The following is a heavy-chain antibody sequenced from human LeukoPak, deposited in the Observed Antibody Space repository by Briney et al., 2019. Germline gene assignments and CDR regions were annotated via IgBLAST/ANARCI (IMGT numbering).Heavy chain of an antibody. CDR2: INSGGSGT. CDR1: GFNFASNW. CDR3: AGSLGPLTEY. Sequence: LVESGGGVVQPGRSLRLSCAASGFNFASNWMHWVRQTPGRGLMWVSRINSGGSGTSYADSVEGRFTISRDNAKNTLYLQMNSLRAEDTAVYYCAGSLGPLTEYWGQGTLVTVSS. D-gene: IGHD7-27*01. J-gene: IGHJ4*02. V-gene: IGHV3-74*02.